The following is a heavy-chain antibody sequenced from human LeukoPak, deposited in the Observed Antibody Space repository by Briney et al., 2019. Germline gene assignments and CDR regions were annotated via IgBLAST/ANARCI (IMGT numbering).Heavy chain of an antibody. CDR2: INSDGSST. D-gene: IGHD6-6*01. J-gene: IGHJ4*02. V-gene: IGHV3-74*01. Sequence: GGSLRLSCAASGFTFSSYWMHWVRQAPGKGLVWVSRINSDGSSTSYADSVKGRFTISRDNAKNTLYLQMISLRAEDTAVYYCAREAYIAARLLDYWGQGTLVTVSS. CDR1: GFTFSSYW. CDR3: AREAYIAARLLDY.